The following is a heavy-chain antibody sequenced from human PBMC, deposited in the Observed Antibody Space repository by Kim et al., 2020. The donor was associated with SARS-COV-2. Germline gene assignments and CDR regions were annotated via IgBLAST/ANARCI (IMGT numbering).Heavy chain of an antibody. D-gene: IGHD6-19*01. CDR2: IYYSGST. CDR1: GGSISSSSYY. J-gene: IGHJ6*02. V-gene: IGHV4-39*01. Sequence: SETLSLTCTVSGGSISSSSYYWGWIRQPPGKGLEWIGSIYYSGSTYYNPSLKSRVTISVDTSKNQFSLKLSSVTAADTAVYYCASLPPVYSSGPKRDYYYYGMDVWGQGTMVNVSS. CDR3: ASLPPVYSSGPKRDYYYYGMDV.